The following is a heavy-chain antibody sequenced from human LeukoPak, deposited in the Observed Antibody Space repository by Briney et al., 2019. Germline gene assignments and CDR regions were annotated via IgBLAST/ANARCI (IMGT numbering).Heavy chain of an antibody. D-gene: IGHD3-10*01. CDR1: GFTFSSYA. CDR3: AKEFRFYYGSGSYYNVGAFDI. V-gene: IGHV3-23*01. J-gene: IGHJ3*02. Sequence: GGSLRLSCAASGFTFSSYAMSWVHQAPGKGLEWVSAISGSGGSTYYADSVKGRFTISRDNSKNTLYLQMNSLRAEDTAVYYCAKEFRFYYGSGSYYNVGAFDIWGQGTMVTVSS. CDR2: ISGSGGST.